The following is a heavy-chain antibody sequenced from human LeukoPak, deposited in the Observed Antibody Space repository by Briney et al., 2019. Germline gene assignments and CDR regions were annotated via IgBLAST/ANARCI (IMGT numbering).Heavy chain of an antibody. J-gene: IGHJ4*02. Sequence: GGSLRLSCATSGFTFSSNGLHWVRQAPGKGLEWVAFIRYDGSNEYYADSVKGRFTISRDNSKNTLYLQMNSPRTEDTALYYCAKTGYSGSAYGTWYFDYWGQGTLVTVSS. D-gene: IGHD6-13*01. CDR1: GFTFSSNG. V-gene: IGHV3-30*02. CDR2: IRYDGSNE. CDR3: AKTGYSGSAYGTWYFDY.